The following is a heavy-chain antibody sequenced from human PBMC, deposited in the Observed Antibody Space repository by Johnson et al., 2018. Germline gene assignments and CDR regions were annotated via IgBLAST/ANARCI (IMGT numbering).Heavy chain of an antibody. CDR2: ISADGNKE. CDR3: AGDWKEGGYTLYI. Sequence: QVQLVESGGGVVQPGRSLRLSCVASGFTLSTYSIHWVRQAPGKGLEWVAVISADGNKESYADSLKGRFTISRDNSKNTLYVQMNSLRAEDTVVDYWAGDWKEGGYTLYIWGPGTLVTVSS. D-gene: IGHD5-18*01. V-gene: IGHV3-30-3*01. CDR1: GFTLSTYS. J-gene: IGHJ3*02.